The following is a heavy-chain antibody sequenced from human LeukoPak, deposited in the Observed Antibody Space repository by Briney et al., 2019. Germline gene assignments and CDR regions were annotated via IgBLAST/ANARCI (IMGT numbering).Heavy chain of an antibody. CDR3: ARGYQHRYGMDV. CDR1: GGSFSGYY. J-gene: IGHJ6*02. D-gene: IGHD2-2*01. Sequence: PSETLSLTCAVYGGSFSGYYWSWIRQPPGKGLEWIGEINHSGSTNYSPSLKSRVTISVDTSKNQFSLKLSSVTAADTAVYYCARGYQHRYGMDVWGQGTTVTVSS. V-gene: IGHV4-34*01. CDR2: INHSGST.